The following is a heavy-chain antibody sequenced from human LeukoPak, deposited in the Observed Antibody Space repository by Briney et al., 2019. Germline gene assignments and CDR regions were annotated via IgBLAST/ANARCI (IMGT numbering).Heavy chain of an antibody. CDR2: IYFSGST. D-gene: IGHD1-26*01. CDR1: GGSISSGSYY. CDR3: ARHYSGRYSGCFDP. V-gene: IGHV4-39*01. Sequence: SQTLSLTCTVSGGSISSGSYYWGWIRQPPGKALEWIGSIYFSGSTYCNPSLKSRVTISVDTSKNQFSLKLSSVTAADTAVYYCARHYSGRYSGCFDPWGQGTLVTVSS. J-gene: IGHJ5*02.